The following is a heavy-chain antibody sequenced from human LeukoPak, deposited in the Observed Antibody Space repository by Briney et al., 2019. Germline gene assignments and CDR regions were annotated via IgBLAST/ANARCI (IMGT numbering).Heavy chain of an antibody. Sequence: SETLSLTCTVSGGSISSYYWSWIRQPPGKGLEWIGYIYYSGSTNYNPSLKSRVTISVDTSKNQFSLKLSSVTAADTAVYYCARTHYYGSGTLGWGQGTLVTVSS. CDR3: ARTHYYGSGTLG. V-gene: IGHV4-59*08. D-gene: IGHD3-10*01. J-gene: IGHJ4*02. CDR1: GGSISSYY. CDR2: IYYSGST.